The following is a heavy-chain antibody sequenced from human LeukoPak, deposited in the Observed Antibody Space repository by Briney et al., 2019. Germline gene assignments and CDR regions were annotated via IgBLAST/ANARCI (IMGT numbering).Heavy chain of an antibody. CDR3: TKDGGSGSYYSPSHLDY. CDR1: GFTFDDYA. D-gene: IGHD3-10*01. CDR2: ISWNSGSI. J-gene: IGHJ4*02. Sequence: GGSLRLSCAASGFTFDDYAMHWVRQAPGKGLEWVSGISWNSGSIGYADSVKGRFTISRDNAKNSLYLQMNSLRAEDMALYYCTKDGGSGSYYSPSHLDYWGQGTLVTVSS. V-gene: IGHV3-9*03.